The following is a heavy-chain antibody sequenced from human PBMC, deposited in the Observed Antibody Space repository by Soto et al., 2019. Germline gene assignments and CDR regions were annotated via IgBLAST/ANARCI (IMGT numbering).Heavy chain of an antibody. CDR3: ARQVVPAVMEVAPMDV. Sequence: GGSLRLSCAASGFTFSSYAMHWVRQAPGKGLEWVAVISYDGSNKYYADSVKGRFTISRDNSKNTLYLQMNSLRAEDTAVYYFARQVVPAVMEVAPMDVWGQGTRVNSSS. CDR1: GFTFSSYA. CDR2: ISYDGSNK. V-gene: IGHV3-30-3*01. D-gene: IGHD2-2*01. J-gene: IGHJ6*01.